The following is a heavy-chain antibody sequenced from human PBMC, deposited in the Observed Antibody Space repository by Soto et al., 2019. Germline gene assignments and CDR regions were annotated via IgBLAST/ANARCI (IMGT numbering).Heavy chain of an antibody. CDR2: VYYTGST. CDR3: ARDHIVVVTATRYFDY. Sequence: PSETLSLTCTVSGGSMSSGAYYWTWIRQHPGKGLEWIGYVYYTGSTYYNPSLKSRVTISADTSKNQFSLKLSSVTAADTAVYYCARDHIVVVTATRYFDYWGQGTLVTVSS. D-gene: IGHD2-21*02. V-gene: IGHV4-31*03. CDR1: GGSMSSGAYY. J-gene: IGHJ4*02.